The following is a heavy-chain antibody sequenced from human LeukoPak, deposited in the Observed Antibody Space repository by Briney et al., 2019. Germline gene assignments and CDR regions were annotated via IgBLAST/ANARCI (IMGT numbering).Heavy chain of an antibody. CDR3: ARDGGYGGAHFDY. J-gene: IGHJ4*02. Sequence: GGSLRLSCAASGFTFSSYSMNWVRQAPGKGLEWVSYISSSSSTIYYADSVKGRFTISRDNAKNSLYLQMNSLRAEDTAVYCCARDGGYGGAHFDYWGQGTLVTVSS. CDR1: GFTFSSYS. D-gene: IGHD4-23*01. V-gene: IGHV3-48*01. CDR2: ISSSSSTI.